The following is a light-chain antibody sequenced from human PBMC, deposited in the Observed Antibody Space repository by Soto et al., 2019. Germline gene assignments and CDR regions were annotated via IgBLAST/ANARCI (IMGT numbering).Light chain of an antibody. J-gene: IGKJ5*01. CDR1: QTVRSIY. CDR3: QQYGSSPIT. V-gene: IGKV3-20*01. CDR2: GVS. Sequence: EIVLTQSPGTLSLSLGERVTLSCRASQTVRSIYVAWYQQKVGQAPRLLIYGVSSRVTGIPDRFSGSGSGTDFTLTISRLEPEDFAVYYCQQYGSSPITFGQGTRLEI.